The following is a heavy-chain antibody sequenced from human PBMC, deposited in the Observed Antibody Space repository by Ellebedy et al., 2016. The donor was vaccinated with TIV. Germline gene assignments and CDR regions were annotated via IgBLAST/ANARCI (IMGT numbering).Heavy chain of an antibody. J-gene: IGHJ4*02. V-gene: IGHV3-7*01. CDR2: IKQDGSEK. Sequence: GGSLRLSCAASGFTFSSYWMSWVRQAPGKGLEWVANIKQDGSEKYYVDSVKGRFTISRDNAKNSLYLQMNSLRAEDTAVYYCAPQTRGYSGYAFDYWGQGTLVTVSS. D-gene: IGHD5-12*01. CDR3: APQTRGYSGYAFDY. CDR1: GFTFSSYW.